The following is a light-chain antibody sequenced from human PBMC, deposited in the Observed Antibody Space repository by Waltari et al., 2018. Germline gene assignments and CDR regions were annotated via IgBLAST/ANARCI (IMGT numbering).Light chain of an antibody. V-gene: IGLV4-69*01. Sequence: LVLTQSPSASASLGASVKLTCTLSSGHSTNVIAWLQKRPEKGPRFVMKVNSDGSHSKGDEIPDRFSGSSSGAERYLTISSLQSEDEADYYCQTGGHGTWVFGGGTKLTVL. CDR2: VNSDGSH. J-gene: IGLJ3*02. CDR3: QTGGHGTWV. CDR1: SGHSTNV.